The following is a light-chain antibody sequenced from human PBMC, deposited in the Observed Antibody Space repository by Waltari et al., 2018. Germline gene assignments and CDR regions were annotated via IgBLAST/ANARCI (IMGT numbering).Light chain of an antibody. J-gene: IGLJ3*02. CDR3: CSYAGSSTWV. Sequence: QSALTQPASVSGSPGPSITISCTGTSSDVGRYYLVSWYQQHPGKAPKLMIYEGSKRPSGVSNRFSGSKSGNTASLTISGLQAEDEADYYCCSYAGSSTWVFGGGTKLTVL. CDR2: EGS. V-gene: IGLV2-23*01. CDR1: SSDVGRYYL.